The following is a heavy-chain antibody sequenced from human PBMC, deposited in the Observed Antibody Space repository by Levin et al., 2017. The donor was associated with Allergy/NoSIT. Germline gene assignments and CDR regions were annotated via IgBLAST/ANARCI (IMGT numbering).Heavy chain of an antibody. CDR2: IQPADSST. D-gene: IGHD3-3*01. Sequence: SGESLKISCQVSGFSFITYWIGWVRQMPGKGLEWMGVIQPADSSTRYSPSFLDQVTISADKSISTVYLQWSSLKASDTAMYYCARHNDFSSGYSQPYYFDYWGQGTLVTVSS. V-gene: IGHV5-51*01. J-gene: IGHJ4*02. CDR1: GFSFITYW. CDR3: ARHNDFSSGYSQPYYFDY.